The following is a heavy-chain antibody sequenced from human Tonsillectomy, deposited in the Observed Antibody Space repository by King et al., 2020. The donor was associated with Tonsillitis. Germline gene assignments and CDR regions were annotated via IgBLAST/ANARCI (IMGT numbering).Heavy chain of an antibody. CDR2: NYYSGST. J-gene: IGHJ5*02. V-gene: IGHV4-59*08. CDR1: GGSISSYY. Sequence: VQLQESGPGLVKPSETLSLTCTVSGGSISSYYWSWIRQPPGMGLEWIGYNYYSGSTNYNPSLKSRVAISVDTSKNQFSLKLSSVTAADTAVYYWARTDTWHWGLNWCDPWGQGTPVTVSS. CDR3: ARTDTWHWGLNWCDP. D-gene: IGHD3-16*01.